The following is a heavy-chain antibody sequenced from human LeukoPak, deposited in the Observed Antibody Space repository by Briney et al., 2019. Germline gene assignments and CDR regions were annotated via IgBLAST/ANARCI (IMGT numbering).Heavy chain of an antibody. CDR1: GGSISSYY. D-gene: IGHD3-22*01. V-gene: IGHV4-4*09. Sequence: SETLSLTCTVSGGSISSYYWSWIRQPPGKGLEWIGYIYTSGSTNYNPSLKSRVTISVDTSKNQFSLKLSSVTAADTAVYYCARRARYDSSGYPVPYYFDYWGQGTLVTVSS. CDR3: ARRARYDSSGYPVPYYFDY. CDR2: IYTSGST. J-gene: IGHJ4*02.